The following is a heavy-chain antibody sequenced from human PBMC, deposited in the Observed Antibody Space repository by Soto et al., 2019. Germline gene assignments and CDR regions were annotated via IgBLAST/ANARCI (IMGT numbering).Heavy chain of an antibody. J-gene: IGHJ4*02. V-gene: IGHV4-4*02. CDR3: AREVLWVGELSNNYFDY. D-gene: IGHD3-10*01. Sequence: QVQLQESGPGLVKPSGTLSLTCAVSSGSISSSNWWSWVRQPPGKGLEWIGEIYHSGSTNYNPSLKGRSPLSGDKSKNQFSLELSFVAAADTAVDYCAREVLWVGELSNNYFDYWGQGTLVTGSS. CDR1: SGSISSSNW. CDR2: IYHSGST.